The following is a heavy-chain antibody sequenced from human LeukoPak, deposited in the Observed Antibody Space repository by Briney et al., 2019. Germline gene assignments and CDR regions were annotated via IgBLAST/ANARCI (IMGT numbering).Heavy chain of an antibody. CDR3: AKGITMVRGVLLNGFDY. Sequence: GGSLRLSCAASGFTFSSYAMNWVRQAPGKGLEWVSAISGSGGSTYYADSVKGRFTISRDNSKNTLYLQMNSLRAEDTAVYYCAKGITMVRGVLLNGFDYWGQGTLVTVSS. CDR1: GFTFSSYA. V-gene: IGHV3-23*01. D-gene: IGHD3-10*01. J-gene: IGHJ4*02. CDR2: ISGSGGST.